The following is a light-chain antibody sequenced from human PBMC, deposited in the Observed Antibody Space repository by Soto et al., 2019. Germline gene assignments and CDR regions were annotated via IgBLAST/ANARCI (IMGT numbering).Light chain of an antibody. CDR1: PSNIGAGFD. V-gene: IGLV1-40*01. J-gene: IGLJ3*02. CDR2: GTT. CDR3: QSYDTSLSGAWV. Sequence: QSVLTQPPSVSGAPGQRITISCTGSPSNIGAGFDVHWYQQFPGTAPKLLIYGTTSRPSGVPDRFSGPQSGTSASLAITGLQAGDEADYYCQSYDTSLSGAWVFGGGTKLTVL.